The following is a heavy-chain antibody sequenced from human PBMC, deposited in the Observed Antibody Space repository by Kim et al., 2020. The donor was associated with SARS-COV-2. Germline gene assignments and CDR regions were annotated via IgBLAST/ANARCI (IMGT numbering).Heavy chain of an antibody. CDR2: IYYSGST. V-gene: IGHV4-31*03. CDR1: GGSISSGGYY. D-gene: IGHD3-3*01. CDR3: ARDRTIFGAFDI. Sequence: SETLSLTCTVSGGSISSGGYYWSWIRQHPGKGLEWIGYIYYSGSTYYNPSLKSRVTISVDTSKNQFSLKLSSVTAADTAVYYCARDRTIFGAFDIWGQGTMVTVSS. J-gene: IGHJ3*02.